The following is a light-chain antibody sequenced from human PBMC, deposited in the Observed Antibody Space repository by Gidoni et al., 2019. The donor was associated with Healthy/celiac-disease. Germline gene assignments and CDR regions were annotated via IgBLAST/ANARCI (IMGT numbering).Light chain of an antibody. J-gene: IGKJ4*01. CDR2: GAS. CDR1: QSVSSN. Sequence: IGMPQSPATLSVSPGERATLSCRTSQSVSSNLAWYQQKPGQAPSILIYGASTRATGIPARFSGSGSGTEVSLTISSLQSEDFAVYYCQQYNNWPPLTFGGGTKVEIK. V-gene: IGKV3-15*01. CDR3: QQYNNWPPLT.